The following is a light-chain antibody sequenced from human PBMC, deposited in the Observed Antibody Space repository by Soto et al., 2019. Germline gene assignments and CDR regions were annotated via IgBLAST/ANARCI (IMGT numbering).Light chain of an antibody. CDR3: MQALQTPLYT. Sequence: DLVMTQSPLSLPVTPGEPASISCRSSQSLLHANGYTYLDWYLQKPGQSPQLLIYLGSNRASGVPDRFSGSGSGTDFTLKISRVEAEDVGIYYCMQALQTPLYTFGQGTKLEIK. CDR2: LGS. V-gene: IGKV2-28*01. CDR1: QSLLHANGYTY. J-gene: IGKJ2*01.